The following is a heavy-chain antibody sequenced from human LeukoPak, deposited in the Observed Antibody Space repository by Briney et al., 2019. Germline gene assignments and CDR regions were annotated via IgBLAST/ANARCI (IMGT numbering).Heavy chain of an antibody. CDR1: GFTFSGSA. Sequence: GGSLRLSCAASGFTFSGSAMHWVRQASGKGLEWVGRIRSKANSYATAYAASVKGRFTISRDDSKNTAYLQMNSLKTEDTAVYYCTRGYYGSGSYCWFDPWGQGTLVTVSS. J-gene: IGHJ5*02. V-gene: IGHV3-73*01. CDR3: TRGYYGSGSYCWFDP. CDR2: IRSKANSYAT. D-gene: IGHD3-10*01.